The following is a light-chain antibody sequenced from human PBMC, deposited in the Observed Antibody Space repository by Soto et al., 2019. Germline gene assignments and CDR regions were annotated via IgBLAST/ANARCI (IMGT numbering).Light chain of an antibody. CDR3: QHYDSSRWT. CDR1: ESVSSN. J-gene: IGKJ1*01. Sequence: EIVLTQSPATLSVSPGDRATLSCRASESVSSNVAWYQQKPGQTPRLLIYGASSRATGIPDRFSGSGSGTDFTLSISRLEPEDFAVYYCQHYDSSRWTFGLGTKVDTK. CDR2: GAS. V-gene: IGKV3-20*01.